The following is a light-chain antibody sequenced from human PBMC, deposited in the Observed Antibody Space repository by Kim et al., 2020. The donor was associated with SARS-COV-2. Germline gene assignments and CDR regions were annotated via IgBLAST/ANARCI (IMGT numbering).Light chain of an antibody. Sequence: SSELTQDPDVSVALGQTVTITCQGDSLRNYYATWYQQKPRQAPFLVIFGKNNRPSGIPDRFSGSSSGNTASLTISGAQAEDEADNYCNSRDISGNHWVFG. V-gene: IGLV3-19*01. CDR3: NSRDISGNHWV. CDR2: GKN. CDR1: SLRNYY. J-gene: IGLJ3*02.